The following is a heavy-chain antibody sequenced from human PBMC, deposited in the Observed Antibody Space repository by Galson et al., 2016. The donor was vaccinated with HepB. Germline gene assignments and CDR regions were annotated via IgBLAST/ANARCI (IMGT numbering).Heavy chain of an antibody. Sequence: TLSLTCAVSGDSTSSGSYYWSWIRRPAGEGLEWIGHISTSGRTKYNPSLKDRVTISLDTSKNQFSLSLNSVTAADTAVYYCARGITPFLRFDPWGRGTLVTVSS. V-gene: IGHV4-61*09. CDR2: ISTSGRT. CDR1: GDSTSSGSYY. J-gene: IGHJ2*01. CDR3: ARGITPFLRFDP.